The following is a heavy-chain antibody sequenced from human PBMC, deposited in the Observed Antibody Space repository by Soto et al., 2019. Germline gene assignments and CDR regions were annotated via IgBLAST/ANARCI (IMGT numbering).Heavy chain of an antibody. Sequence: SETLSLTCTVSGCSISSYYWIWIRQPPGKGLEWIGYIYYSGSTNYNPSLKSRVTISVDTSKNQFSLKLSSVTAADTAVYYCARGGKLPDTYYYGMDVWGQGTTVTVSS. D-gene: IGHD5-18*01. CDR3: ARGGKLPDTYYYGMDV. CDR2: IYYSGST. V-gene: IGHV4-59*08. CDR1: GCSISSYY. J-gene: IGHJ6*02.